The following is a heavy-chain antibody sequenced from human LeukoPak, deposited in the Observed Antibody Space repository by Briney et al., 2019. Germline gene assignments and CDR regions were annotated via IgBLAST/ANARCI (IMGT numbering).Heavy chain of an antibody. CDR2: IIPIFGTA. D-gene: IGHD2-2*01. Sequence: SVKVSCKASGYTFTSYGISWVRQAPGQGLEWMGGIIPIFGTANYAQKFQGRVTITADESTSTAYMELSSLRSEDAAVYYCARDTGYCSSTSCSNYYYYGMDVWGQGTTVTVSS. CDR3: ARDTGYCSSTSCSNYYYYGMDV. CDR1: GYTFTSYG. V-gene: IGHV1-69*13. J-gene: IGHJ6*02.